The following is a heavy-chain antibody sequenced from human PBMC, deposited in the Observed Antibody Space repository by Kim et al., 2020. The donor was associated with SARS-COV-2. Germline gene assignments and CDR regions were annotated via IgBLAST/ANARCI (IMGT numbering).Heavy chain of an antibody. J-gene: IGHJ4*02. CDR3: ARGPNGVILEWSFDY. D-gene: IGHD3-3*01. V-gene: IGHV4-59*09. Sequence: PSLKSRVTISVDTSKNQFSLKLSSVTAADTAVYYCARGPNGVILEWSFDYWGQGTLVTVSS.